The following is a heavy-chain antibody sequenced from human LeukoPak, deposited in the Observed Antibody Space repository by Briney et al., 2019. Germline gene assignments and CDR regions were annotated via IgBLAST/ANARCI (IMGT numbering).Heavy chain of an antibody. CDR2: MNPNSGNT. Sequence: GASVKVSCKSSVYTFTSYDINWVRQATGQGLEWMGWMNPNSGNTGYAQKFQGRVTITRNTSISTAYMELSSLRSEDTAVYYCARGPQAAARRGRGWFDPWGQGTLVTVSS. D-gene: IGHD6-6*01. V-gene: IGHV1-8*03. CDR1: VYTFTSYD. CDR3: ARGPQAAARRGRGWFDP. J-gene: IGHJ5*02.